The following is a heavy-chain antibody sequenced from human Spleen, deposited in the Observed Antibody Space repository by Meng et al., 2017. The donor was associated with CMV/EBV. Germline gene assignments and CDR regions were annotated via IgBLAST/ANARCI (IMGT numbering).Heavy chain of an antibody. CDR1: GGTLRSYG. Sequence: SVKVSCKASGGTLRSYGISWVRQAPGQGLEWMGGIIPMFGTANYAQKFQGRVTITTDESTNTAYMELRSLRSDDTAVYYCARLGQQAYGMDVWGQGTTVTVSS. J-gene: IGHJ6*02. CDR3: ARLGQQAYGMDV. CDR2: IIPMFGTA. D-gene: IGHD6-13*01. V-gene: IGHV1-69*05.